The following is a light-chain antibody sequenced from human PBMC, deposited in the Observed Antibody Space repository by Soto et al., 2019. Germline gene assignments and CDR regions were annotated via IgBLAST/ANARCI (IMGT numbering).Light chain of an antibody. CDR1: QSVSDNH. CDR2: GAS. J-gene: IGKJ3*01. Sequence: EIVLTQSPGTLSLSPGERATLSCRASQSVSDNHVAWYRQKRGQPPKLLIYGASSRATGIPDRFSGRGSGTDFTLTISRLEPEDFATYYCHHYDSSPIFTVGPGTKVDI. CDR3: HHYDSSPIFT. V-gene: IGKV3-20*01.